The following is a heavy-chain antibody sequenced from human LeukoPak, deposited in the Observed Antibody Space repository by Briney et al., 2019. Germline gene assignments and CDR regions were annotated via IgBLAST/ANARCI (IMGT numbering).Heavy chain of an antibody. Sequence: QPAGSLRLYCAASGFTFSSYAMSWLRQVPGNGLEWVSGISGSGGSTYYADSVKGRCTISRDNSKNTLSLQMNSLRAEDTALYYCARGKGIAVSSFDYWGQGTLVTVSS. CDR2: ISGSGGST. V-gene: IGHV3-23*01. D-gene: IGHD6-19*01. CDR1: GFTFSSYA. CDR3: ARGKGIAVSSFDY. J-gene: IGHJ4*02.